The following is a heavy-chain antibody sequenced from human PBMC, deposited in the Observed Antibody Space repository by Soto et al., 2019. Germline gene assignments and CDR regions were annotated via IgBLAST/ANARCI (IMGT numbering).Heavy chain of an antibody. V-gene: IGHV3-30*04. CDR3: ARDDLRWYKGYLGDIVVVPAAGGNYYYGMDV. J-gene: IGHJ6*02. CDR1: GFTFSSYA. CDR2: ISYDGSNK. Sequence: GGSLRLSCAASGFTFSSYAMHWVRQAPGKGLEWVAVISYDGSNKYYADSVKGRFTISRDNSKNTLYLQMNSLRAEDTAVYYCARDDLRWYKGYLGDIVVVPAAGGNYYYGMDVWGQGTTVTVSS. D-gene: IGHD2-2*01.